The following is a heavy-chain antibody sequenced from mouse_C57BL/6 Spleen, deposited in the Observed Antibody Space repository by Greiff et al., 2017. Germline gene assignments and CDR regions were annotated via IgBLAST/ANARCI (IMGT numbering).Heavy chain of an antibody. CDR3: AREMGGYEYYYAMDY. J-gene: IGHJ4*01. CDR2: IYPGDGDT. D-gene: IGHD2-2*01. CDR1: GYAFSSSW. V-gene: IGHV1-82*01. Sequence: QVQLQQSGPELVKPGASVKISCKASGYAFSSSWMNWVKQRPGKGLEWIGRIYPGDGDTNYNGKFKGKATLTADKSSSTAYMQLSSLTAEDSAVYFCAREMGGYEYYYAMDYWGQGTSVTVSS.